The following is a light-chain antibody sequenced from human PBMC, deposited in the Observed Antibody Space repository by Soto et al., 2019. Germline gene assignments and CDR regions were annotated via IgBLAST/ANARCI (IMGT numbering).Light chain of an antibody. J-gene: IGLJ2*01. Sequence: QPVLTQSPSASASLGASVKLSCTLSSGHGNYVIAWHQQQPEKGPRYLMKVKSDGSHNKGDGIPDRFSGSSSGAERYLVISSLQSEDGADYYCQTWDTGIVVFGGGTKLTVL. CDR3: QTWDTGIVV. CDR1: SGHGNYV. CDR2: VKSDGSH. V-gene: IGLV4-69*01.